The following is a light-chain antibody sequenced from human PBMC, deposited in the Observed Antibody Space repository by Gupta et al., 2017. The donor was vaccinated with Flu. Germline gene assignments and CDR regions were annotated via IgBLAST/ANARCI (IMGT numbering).Light chain of an antibody. CDR3: RVWNGTSDHWV. J-gene: IGLJ3*02. CDR2: DDS. Sequence: FVLTQPRPGSGASGPTARLPRGRNNIGSKSVHWYHQKPGQARVLVVYDDSNRPSGIPERFSGSNSGNTATLTISRVEAGDEADYYCRVWNGTSDHWVFGGGTKLTVL. V-gene: IGLV3-21*02. CDR1: NIGSKS.